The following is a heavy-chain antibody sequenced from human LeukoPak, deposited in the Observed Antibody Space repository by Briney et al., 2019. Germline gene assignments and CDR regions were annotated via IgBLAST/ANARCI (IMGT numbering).Heavy chain of an antibody. CDR3: ARERGGYFDY. V-gene: IGHV3-30*03. CDR2: ISYDGSNK. D-gene: IGHD3-16*01. Sequence: SGGSLRLSCAASGFAFSSYSMNWVRQAPGKGLEWVAVISYDGSNKYYADSVKGRFTISRDNSKNTLYLQMNSLRAEDTAVYYCARERGGYFDYWGQGTLVTVSS. J-gene: IGHJ4*02. CDR1: GFAFSSYS.